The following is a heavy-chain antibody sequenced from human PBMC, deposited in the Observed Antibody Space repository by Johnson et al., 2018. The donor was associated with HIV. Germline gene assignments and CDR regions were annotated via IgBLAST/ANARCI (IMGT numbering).Heavy chain of an antibody. V-gene: IGHV3-7*01. CDR1: GFTFSSYA. Sequence: VQLVESGGGLVQPGRSLRLSCAASGFTFSSYAMHWVRQAPGKGLEWVANIKQDGSEKYYVDSVKGRFTLSRDNAKNSLYLQMNSLRAEDTAVYYCARESTYCGGDCYDAFDIWGQGTMVTVSS. J-gene: IGHJ3*02. CDR2: IKQDGSEK. CDR3: ARESTYCGGDCYDAFDI. D-gene: IGHD2-21*02.